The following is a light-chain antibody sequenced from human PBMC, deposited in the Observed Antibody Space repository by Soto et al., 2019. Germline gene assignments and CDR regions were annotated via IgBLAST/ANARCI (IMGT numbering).Light chain of an antibody. CDR1: QSISNW. CDR3: QQYNRSPWT. Sequence: DIQMTQSPSTLSASVGDRVTITCRASQSISNWLAWYQQKPGKAPKLLIYYASSLASGVPTRFSGSGSGTEYTLTISSLQPVDFVTYYCQQYNRSPWTFGQGTKVEIK. CDR2: YAS. J-gene: IGKJ1*01. V-gene: IGKV1-5*01.